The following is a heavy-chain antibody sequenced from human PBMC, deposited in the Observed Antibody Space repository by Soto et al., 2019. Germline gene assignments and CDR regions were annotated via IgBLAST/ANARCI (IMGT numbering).Heavy chain of an antibody. Sequence: ASVKVSCKASGYTFNIYGISCVLQSPGQGLEWMGWISAHNGNTNYAEKLQDRVTMTTDTSTSTAYMELRSLRSDDTAVYYCARMDMYTTMGTLDVWGLGTTVTVSS. V-gene: IGHV1-18*04. CDR1: GYTFNIYG. D-gene: IGHD5-18*01. CDR2: ISAHNGNT. CDR3: ARMDMYTTMGTLDV. J-gene: IGHJ6*02.